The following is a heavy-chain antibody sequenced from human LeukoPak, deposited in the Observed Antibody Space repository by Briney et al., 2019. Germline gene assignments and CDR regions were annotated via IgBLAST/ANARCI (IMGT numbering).Heavy chain of an antibody. J-gene: IGHJ1*01. D-gene: IGHD6-13*01. Sequence: GGSLRLSCAASGFTFSSYAMSWVRQAPGKGLEWVSAISGSGGSTYYADSVKGRFTISRDNSKNTLYLQMNSLRAEDTAVYYCANGYSSSRYVLYFQHWGQGTLVTVSS. CDR1: GFTFSSYA. V-gene: IGHV3-23*01. CDR3: ANGYSSSRYVLYFQH. CDR2: ISGSGGST.